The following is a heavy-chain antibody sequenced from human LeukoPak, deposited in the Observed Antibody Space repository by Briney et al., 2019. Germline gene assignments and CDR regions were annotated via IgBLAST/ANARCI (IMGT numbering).Heavy chain of an antibody. CDR2: ISYDESNK. J-gene: IGHJ6*03. Sequence: PGGSLRLSCAASGFTFSSYAMHWVRQAPGKGLEWVAVISYDESNKFYADSVKGRFTIPRDNSKNTLYLQMNSLRTEDTAVYYCARDPTFRNYYYYYMDVWGKGTTVTVSS. CDR1: GFTFSSYA. CDR3: ARDPTFRNYYYYYMDV. V-gene: IGHV3-30*04.